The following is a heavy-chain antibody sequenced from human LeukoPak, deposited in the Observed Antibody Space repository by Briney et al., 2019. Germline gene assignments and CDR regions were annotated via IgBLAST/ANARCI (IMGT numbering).Heavy chain of an antibody. CDR1: GGSISSYY. Sequence: SETLSLTCTVSGGSISSYYWSWIRQPPGKGLEWIGYIYYSGSTDYNPSLRSRVTISVDTSKNQFSLKLSSVTAADTAVYYCARTAVAGTIDYWGQGTLVTVSS. V-gene: IGHV4-59*01. CDR3: ARTAVAGTIDY. CDR2: IYYSGST. J-gene: IGHJ4*02. D-gene: IGHD6-19*01.